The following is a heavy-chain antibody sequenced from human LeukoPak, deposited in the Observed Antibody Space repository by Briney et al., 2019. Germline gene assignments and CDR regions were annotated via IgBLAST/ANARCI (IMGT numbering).Heavy chain of an antibody. CDR1: GFTVSSNY. J-gene: IGHJ4*02. CDR2: ISGSGGST. Sequence: GGSLRLSCAASGFTVSSNYMSWVRQAPGKGLEWVSAISGSGGSTYYADSVKGRFTISRDNSKNTLYLQMNSLRAEDTAVYYCAKCSGSGSYYNGYFDYWGQGTLVTVSS. D-gene: IGHD3-10*01. CDR3: AKCSGSGSYYNGYFDY. V-gene: IGHV3-23*01.